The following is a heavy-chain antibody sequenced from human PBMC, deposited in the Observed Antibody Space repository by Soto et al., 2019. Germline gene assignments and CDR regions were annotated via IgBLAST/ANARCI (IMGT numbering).Heavy chain of an antibody. CDR3: AKDSSLVVPAAIRGGYYYYGMDV. J-gene: IGHJ6*04. Sequence: GGSLRLSCSGSGLTFSSYGMHWVRQAPGKGLEWVAVISYDGSNKYYADSVKGRFTISRDNSKNTLYLQMNSLRDEDTAVYYCAKDSSLVVPAAIRGGYYYYGMDVWGKGTTVTVSS. V-gene: IGHV3-30*18. CDR2: ISYDGSNK. D-gene: IGHD2-2*02. CDR1: GLTFSSYG.